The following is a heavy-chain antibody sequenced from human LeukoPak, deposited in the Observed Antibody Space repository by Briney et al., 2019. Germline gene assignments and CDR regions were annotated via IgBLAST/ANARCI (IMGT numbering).Heavy chain of an antibody. CDR3: ARHNWNFDAFDI. J-gene: IGHJ3*02. CDR1: GYTFTSYD. D-gene: IGHD1-7*01. Sequence: ASVKVSCKASGYTFTSYDINWVRQATGQGLEWMGWMNPNSGNTGYAQKFQGRVTITRNTSISTAYMELSSLRSEDTAVYYCARHNWNFDAFDIWGQGTMVTVSS. V-gene: IGHV1-8*03. CDR2: MNPNSGNT.